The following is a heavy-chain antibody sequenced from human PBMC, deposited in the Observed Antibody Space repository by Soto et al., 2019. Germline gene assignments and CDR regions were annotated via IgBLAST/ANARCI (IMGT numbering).Heavy chain of an antibody. Sequence: GGSLRLSCAASGFSFNTFGMGWVRQAPGKGLEWVSTISITGRTYYADSVKGRFTISRDNSRNTLYLQMNSLRAEDTAIFYCARTLKWESPHYYDYWGKGSLVTVSS. CDR3: ARTLKWESPHYYDY. CDR1: GFSFNTFG. V-gene: IGHV3-23*01. J-gene: IGHJ4*02. D-gene: IGHD1-26*01. CDR2: ISITGRT.